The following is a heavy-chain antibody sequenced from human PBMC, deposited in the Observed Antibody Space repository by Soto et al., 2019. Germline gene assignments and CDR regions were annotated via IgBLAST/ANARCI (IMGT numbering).Heavy chain of an antibody. V-gene: IGHV1-69*01. CDR1: GGTFSSYA. D-gene: IGHD2-15*01. CDR3: ARDYRRGVVAAKGRYYGMDV. J-gene: IGHJ6*02. Sequence: QVQLVQAGAEVKKPGSSVKVSCKASGGTFSSYAISWVRQAPGQELEWMGGIIPIFGTANYAQKFQGRVTSTADESTSTAYMELSSLRSEDTAVYYWARDYRRGVVAAKGRYYGMDVWGQGTTVTDSS. CDR2: IIPIFGTA.